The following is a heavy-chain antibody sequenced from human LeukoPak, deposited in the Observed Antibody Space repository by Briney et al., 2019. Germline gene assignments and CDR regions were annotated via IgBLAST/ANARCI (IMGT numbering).Heavy chain of an antibody. D-gene: IGHD2-21*02. CDR1: GFSFSRYW. J-gene: IGHJ5*02. Sequence: SGGSLRLSCAASGFSFSRYWMHWVRQAPGKGLVWVSHISSDGSTTSYADSVKGRFTVSRDNAKNTLYLQMNSLRAEDTAVYYCAKGDISWGQGTLVTVSS. CDR3: AKGDIS. CDR2: ISSDGSTT. V-gene: IGHV3-74*01.